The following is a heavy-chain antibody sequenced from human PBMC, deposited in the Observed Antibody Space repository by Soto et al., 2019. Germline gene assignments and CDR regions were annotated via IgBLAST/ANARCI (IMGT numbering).Heavy chain of an antibody. V-gene: IGHV1-24*01. CDR2: FDPEDGET. CDR3: ATWGAVFYYYGMDV. CDR1: GYTLTELS. D-gene: IGHD1-26*01. J-gene: IGHJ6*02. Sequence: ASVKVSCKVSGYTLTELSMHWVRQAPGKGLEWMGGFDPEDGETIYAQKFQGRVTMTEDTSTDTAYMELSSLRSEDTAVYYCATWGAVFYYYGMDVWGQGTTVTVSS.